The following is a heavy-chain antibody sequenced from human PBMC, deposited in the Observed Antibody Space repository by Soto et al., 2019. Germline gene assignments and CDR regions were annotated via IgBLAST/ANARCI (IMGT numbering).Heavy chain of an antibody. CDR2: ISYDGSET. V-gene: IGHV3-30*03. J-gene: IGHJ4*02. CDR1: GFMFSNNG. Sequence: QVQLVESGGGVVHPGRSLSLSCAGSGFMFSNNGMHWVRRAPGKGLEWVAFISYDGSETFYADSVKGRFTISRDNSERTLSLHMRSLKKEDTAVYYCAITSVADASFDYWGQGTLVTVSS. CDR3: AITSVADASFDY. D-gene: IGHD4-4*01.